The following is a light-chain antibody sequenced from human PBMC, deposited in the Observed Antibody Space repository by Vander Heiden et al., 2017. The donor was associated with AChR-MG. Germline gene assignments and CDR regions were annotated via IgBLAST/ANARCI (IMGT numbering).Light chain of an antibody. V-gene: IGKV1-5*03. CDR2: KAS. Sequence: DIQMTQSPSTLSASVGDRVTITCRASQSISSWLAWYQQKAGKAPKLLIYKASSLESGVPSRFSGSGSGTEFTLTISSLQPDDFATYYCQQYNSYSRTLGKGTKVKIK. J-gene: IGKJ1*01. CDR1: QSISSW. CDR3: QQYNSYSRT.